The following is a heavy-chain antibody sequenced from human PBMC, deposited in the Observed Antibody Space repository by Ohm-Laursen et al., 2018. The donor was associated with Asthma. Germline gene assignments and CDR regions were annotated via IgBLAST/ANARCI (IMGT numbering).Heavy chain of an antibody. CDR2: ISANNGYT. D-gene: IGHD5-24*01. Sequence: SSVKVSCKSSGYKFTTYGIHWVRQAPGQGLEWMGWISANNGYTDFAQRLRGRVFLTTDISSSTAYMELRSLTSDDTAIYYCARGGGSDGFISWGQGTLVTVSS. V-gene: IGHV1-18*01. CDR1: GYKFTTYG. CDR3: ARGGGSDGFIS. J-gene: IGHJ5*02.